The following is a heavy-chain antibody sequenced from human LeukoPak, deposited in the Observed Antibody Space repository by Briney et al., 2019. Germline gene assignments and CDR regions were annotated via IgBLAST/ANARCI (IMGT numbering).Heavy chain of an antibody. CDR3: AREQWSSGWHFDY. J-gene: IGHJ4*02. CDR2: IYPRGST. D-gene: IGHD6-19*01. V-gene: IGHV4-4*07. CDR1: GSSMSDYY. Sequence: PSETLSLTCTVSGSSMSDYYWSWIRQPAGKGLEWIGRIYPRGSTNYNPSLKSRVTMSVDTSKNQFSLNLSSVTAADTAVYYCAREQWSSGWHFDYWGQGSLVTVPS.